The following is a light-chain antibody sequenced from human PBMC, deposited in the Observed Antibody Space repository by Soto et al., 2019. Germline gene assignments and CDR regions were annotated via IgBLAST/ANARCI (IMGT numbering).Light chain of an antibody. CDR2: DAS. V-gene: IGKV3-11*01. CDR1: QNVRKN. Sequence: ETVMTQSPVALSVSPGERATLSCRARQNVRKNLAWYQQKPGQAPRLLIYDASNRATGIPARFSGSGSGTDFTLTVSSLEPEDFAVYYCQQRNNWPSFGQGTRLEIK. J-gene: IGKJ5*01. CDR3: QQRNNWPS.